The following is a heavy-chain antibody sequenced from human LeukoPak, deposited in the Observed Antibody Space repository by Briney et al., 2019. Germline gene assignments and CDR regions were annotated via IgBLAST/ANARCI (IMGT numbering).Heavy chain of an antibody. Sequence: KPSETLSLTCAVSGYSISSGYYWGWIRQPPGKGLEWIGRIYTSGSTNYNPSLKSRVTMSVDTSKNQFSLKLSSVTAADTAVYYCARVIGYDSSGYYHMDAFDIWGQGTMVTVSS. CDR3: ARVIGYDSSGYYHMDAFDI. CDR1: GYSISSGYY. V-gene: IGHV4-38-2*01. D-gene: IGHD3-22*01. J-gene: IGHJ3*02. CDR2: IYTSGST.